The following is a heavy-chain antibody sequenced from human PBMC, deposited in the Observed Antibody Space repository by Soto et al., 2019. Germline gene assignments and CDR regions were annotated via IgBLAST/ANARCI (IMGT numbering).Heavy chain of an antibody. CDR3: AREPEGIAAALDY. CDR2: ISSSGSFI. J-gene: IGHJ4*02. V-gene: IGHV3-21*01. Sequence: EVQLVESGGGLVKPGGSLRLSCAASGCTFRTYGMNWVRRAPGGGLEWVASISSSGSFIYYADSVKGRFTISRDDAEKSLYLQMNSLRVEDTALYYCAREPEGIAAALDYWGRGTLVTVSS. D-gene: IGHD6-13*01. CDR1: GCTFRTYG.